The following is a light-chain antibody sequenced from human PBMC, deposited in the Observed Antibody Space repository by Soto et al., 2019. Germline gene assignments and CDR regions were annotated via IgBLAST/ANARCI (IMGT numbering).Light chain of an antibody. V-gene: IGKV2-30*01. CDR1: QGLVYSDGNTF. J-gene: IGKJ1*01. Sequence: DVVMTQSPLSLAVTLGQPASISCKTSQGLVYSDGNTFLNWFQQRPGQSPRRLIYQVSNRDSGVPDRFSGSGSGTDFTLKISRVEAEDVGVYCCVQGTHWPWTFGQGTKVEIK. CDR3: VQGTHWPWT. CDR2: QVS.